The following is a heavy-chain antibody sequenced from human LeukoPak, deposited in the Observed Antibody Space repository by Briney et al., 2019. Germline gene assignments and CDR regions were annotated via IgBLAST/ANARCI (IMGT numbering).Heavy chain of an antibody. CDR2: INSDGSEG. V-gene: IGHV3-7*03. J-gene: IGHJ6*02. CDR3: ARYYYGSGSYYMPSYYYGMDV. CDR1: GFTFSGFW. D-gene: IGHD3-10*01. Sequence: GGSLRLSCAVSGFTFSGFWMSWSRQAPGKGLEWVASINSDGSEGYYADVVKGRFTISRDNAKNSLYLQINSLRAEDTAVYYCARYYYGSGSYYMPSYYYGMDVWGQGTTVTVSS.